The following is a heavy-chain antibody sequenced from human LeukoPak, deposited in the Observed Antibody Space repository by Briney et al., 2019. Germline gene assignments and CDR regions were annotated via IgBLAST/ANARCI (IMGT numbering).Heavy chain of an antibody. CDR1: GFTFSSYW. Sequence: GGSLRLSCAASGFTFSSYWMHWVRQAPGKGLVWVSRINSDGSSTSYADSVKGRFTVSRDNSKNTLYLQMNSLRADDTAVYYCAKVEKIGVVITTPLDSWGQGTLVTVSS. CDR3: AKVEKIGVVITTPLDS. V-gene: IGHV3-74*01. CDR2: INSDGSST. J-gene: IGHJ4*02. D-gene: IGHD3-22*01.